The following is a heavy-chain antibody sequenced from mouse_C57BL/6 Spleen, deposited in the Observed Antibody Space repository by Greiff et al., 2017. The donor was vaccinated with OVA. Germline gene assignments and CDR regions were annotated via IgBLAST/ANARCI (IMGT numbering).Heavy chain of an antibody. V-gene: IGHV5-9-1*02. J-gene: IGHJ4*01. CDR3: TRDDYDGGDAMDY. Sequence: EVHLVESGEGLVKPGGSLKLSCAASGFTFSSYAMSWVRQTPEKRLEWVAYISSGGDYIYYADTVKGRFTISRDNARNTLYLQMSSLKSEDTAMYYCTRDDYDGGDAMDYWGQGTSVTVSS. CDR1: GFTFSSYA. CDR2: ISSGGDYI. D-gene: IGHD2-4*01.